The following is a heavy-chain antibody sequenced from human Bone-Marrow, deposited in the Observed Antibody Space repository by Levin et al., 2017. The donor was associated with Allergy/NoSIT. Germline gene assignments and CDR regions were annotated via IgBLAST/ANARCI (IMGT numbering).Heavy chain of an antibody. CDR2: INANSGGT. J-gene: IGHJ2*01. V-gene: IGHV1-2*02. CDR1: GYTFTGHY. CDR3: ARGGRGRFWYFDL. D-gene: IGHD3-10*01. Sequence: GESLKISCKASGYTFTGHYMHWVRQAPGQGLEWMGWINANSGGTNYAQKFQGRVTLTRDTSISTAYMELSRLTSDDTAVYYCARGGRGRFWYFDLWGRGTLVTVSS.